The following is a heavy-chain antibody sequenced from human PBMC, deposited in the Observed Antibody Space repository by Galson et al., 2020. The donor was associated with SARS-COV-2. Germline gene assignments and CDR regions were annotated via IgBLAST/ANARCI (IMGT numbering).Heavy chain of an antibody. Sequence: GESLKISCVASGFTFSRYGMSWFRQAPGQGLDWVATTSATTYYADSVRRRFIISRDDSKNTLYLQMNGLSADDTAVYYCAKDFVRGIGYMDVWGPGTTVTVSS. CDR1: GFTFSRYG. J-gene: IGHJ6*03. V-gene: IGHV3-23*01. CDR3: AKDFVRGIGYMDV. D-gene: IGHD3-10*02. CDR2: TSATT.